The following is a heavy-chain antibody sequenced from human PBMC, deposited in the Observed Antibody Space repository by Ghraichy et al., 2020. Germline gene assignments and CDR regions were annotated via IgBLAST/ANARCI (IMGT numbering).Heavy chain of an antibody. J-gene: IGHJ4*02. CDR2: ISGSGGST. Sequence: GGSLRLSCAASGFTFSSYAMSWVRQAPGKGLEWVSAISGSGGSTYYADSVKGRFTISRDNSKNTLYLQMNSLRAEDTAVYYCAKDKGGYGDSASDYWGQGTLVTVSS. CDR3: AKDKGGYGDSASDY. CDR1: GFTFSSYA. D-gene: IGHD4-17*01. V-gene: IGHV3-23*01.